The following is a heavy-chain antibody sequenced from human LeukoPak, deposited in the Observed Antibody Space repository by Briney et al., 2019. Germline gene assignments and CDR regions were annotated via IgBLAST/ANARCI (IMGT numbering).Heavy chain of an antibody. Sequence: GGSLRLSCAASGFTFSDYYMSWIRQAPGKGLEWVSYISSSGSTIYYADSVKGRFTISRDNAKNSLYLQMNSLRAEDTAVYYCARDRSVVVVPAAMDYYYYGMDVWGQGTTVTVSS. J-gene: IGHJ6*02. CDR3: ARDRSVVVVPAAMDYYYYGMDV. CDR2: ISSSGSTI. V-gene: IGHV3-11*01. D-gene: IGHD2-2*01. CDR1: GFTFSDYY.